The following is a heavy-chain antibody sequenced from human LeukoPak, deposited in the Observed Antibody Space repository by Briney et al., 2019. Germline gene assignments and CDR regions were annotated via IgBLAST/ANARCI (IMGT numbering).Heavy chain of an antibody. CDR3: AREGYSSSELVL. V-gene: IGHV3-21*01. D-gene: IGHD6-13*01. CDR2: ISSSSSYI. CDR1: GFTFSSYS. Sequence: GGSLRLSCAASGFTFSSYSMNWVRQAPRNGLEWLSSISSSSSYIYYADSVKGRFTISRDNAKNSMYLQMNSLSAEDTAVYYCAREGYSSSELVLWGQGKMVTVSS. J-gene: IGHJ3*01.